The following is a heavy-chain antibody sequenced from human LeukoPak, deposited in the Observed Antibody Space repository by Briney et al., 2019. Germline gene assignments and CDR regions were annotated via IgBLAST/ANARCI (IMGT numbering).Heavy chain of an antibody. CDR2: ISGSGGKI. CDR1: GFTFNNYA. J-gene: IGHJ1*01. V-gene: IGHV3-23*01. Sequence: GGSLRLSCAASGFTFNNYAMSWVRQAPGKGLEWVSGISGSGGKIYYADSVKGRFTISRDNSKNTLYLQMNSLRAEDTAVYYCAKDLSTSAGGTSEAEYFQDWGQGTLVTVSS. D-gene: IGHD6-13*01. CDR3: AKDLSTSAGGTSEAEYFQD.